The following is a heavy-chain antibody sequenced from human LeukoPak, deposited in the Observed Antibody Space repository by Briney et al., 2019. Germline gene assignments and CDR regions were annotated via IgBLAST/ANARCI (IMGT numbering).Heavy chain of an antibody. CDR1: GFTFSSYW. V-gene: IGHV3-74*01. CDR2: INSDGRST. D-gene: IGHD6-13*01. Sequence: GGSLRLSCAASGFTFSSYWMHWVRQAPGKGLVWVSRINSDGRSTSYADSVKGRFTISRDNAKNTLYLQMNSLRAEDTAVYYCATTIIAATMDVWGQGTTVTVSS. J-gene: IGHJ6*02. CDR3: ATTIIAATMDV.